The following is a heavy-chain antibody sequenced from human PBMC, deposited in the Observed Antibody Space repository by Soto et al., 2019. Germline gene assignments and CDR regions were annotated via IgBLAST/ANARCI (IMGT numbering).Heavy chain of an antibody. D-gene: IGHD3-22*01. CDR3: ARTKYYYDSSGPHDAFDI. J-gene: IGHJ3*02. CDR1: GFSLSTSGMC. V-gene: IGHV2-70*01. CDR2: IDWDDDK. Sequence: GSGPTLVNPTQTLTLTCTFSGFSLSTSGMCVSWIRQPPGKALEWLALIDWDDDKYYSTSLKTRLTISKDTSKNQVVLTMTNMDPVDTATYYCARTKYYYDSSGPHDAFDIWGQGTMVTVSS.